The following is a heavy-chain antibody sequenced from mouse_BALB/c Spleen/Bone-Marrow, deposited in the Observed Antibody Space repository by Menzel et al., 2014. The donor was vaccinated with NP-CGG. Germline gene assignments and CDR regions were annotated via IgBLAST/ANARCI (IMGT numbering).Heavy chain of an antibody. CDR3: ARVYGWYFDV. Sequence: EVKVVESGGGLVQPGGSLKLSCVASGFTFSSYGMSWVRQTPDKRLELVATINNNGGSTYYPDSVKGQFTISRDNAKNTLYLQMSSLKSEDTAMYNCARVYGWYFDVWGAGTTVTVSS. V-gene: IGHV5-6-3*01. CDR2: INNNGGST. CDR1: GFTFSSYG. J-gene: IGHJ1*01. D-gene: IGHD1-1*01.